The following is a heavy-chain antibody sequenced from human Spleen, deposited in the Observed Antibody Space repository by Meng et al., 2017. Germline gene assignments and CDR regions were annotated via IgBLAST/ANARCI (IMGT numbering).Heavy chain of an antibody. J-gene: IGHJ5*02. D-gene: IGHD3-16*01. V-gene: IGHV4-34*01. CDR3: ASGRFGWFDP. CDR2: IYYSGST. Sequence: QVQLQQWGGGLLKPSEALSLTCAVYGGSFSSYYWSWIRQHPGKGLEWIGYIYYSGSTYYNPSLKSRDTISVDTSKNQFSLKLSSVTAADTAVYYCASGRFGWFDPWGQGTLVTVSS. CDR1: GGSFSSYY.